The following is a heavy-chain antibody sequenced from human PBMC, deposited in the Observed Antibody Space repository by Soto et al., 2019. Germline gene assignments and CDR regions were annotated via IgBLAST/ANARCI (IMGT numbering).Heavy chain of an antibody. V-gene: IGHV4-31*03. D-gene: IGHD5-18*01. CDR3: ARDRGYSYGEIDY. Sequence: SETLSLTCTVSGGSISSGGYYWSWIRQHPGKGLEWIGYIYYSGSTYYNPSLKSRVTISVDTSKNQFSLKLSSVTAADTAVYYCARDRGYSYGEIDYWGQGTLVTVSS. J-gene: IGHJ4*02. CDR1: GGSISSGGYY. CDR2: IYYSGST.